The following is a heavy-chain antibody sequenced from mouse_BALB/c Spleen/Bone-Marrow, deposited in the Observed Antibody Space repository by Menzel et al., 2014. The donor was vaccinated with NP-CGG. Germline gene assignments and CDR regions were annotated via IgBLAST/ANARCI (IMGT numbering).Heavy chain of an antibody. CDR3: ARVGYYGSFAV. V-gene: IGHV4-1*02. CDR1: GFDFSRFW. Sequence: EVKVVDSGGGLVQPGGSLKLSCAASGFDFSRFWMSWVRQAPGKGLEWIGEINPDSSTINYTPSLKDKFIISRDNAKNTLCLQMNKVRSEDTAINYCARVGYYGSFAVWGQGTLFTVSA. J-gene: IGHJ3*01. D-gene: IGHD1-2*01. CDR2: INPDSSTI.